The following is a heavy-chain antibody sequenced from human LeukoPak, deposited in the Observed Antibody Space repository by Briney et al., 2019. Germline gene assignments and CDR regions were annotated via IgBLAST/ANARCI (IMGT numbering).Heavy chain of an antibody. Sequence: GGSLRLSCAVSGFAFSQYYMGWVRQAPGKGLEWVSSISSSSSYIYYADSVKGRFTISRDNAKNSLYLQMNSLRAEDTAVYYCARAHDHFDYWGQGTLVTVSS. J-gene: IGHJ4*02. V-gene: IGHV3-21*01. CDR1: GFAFSQYY. CDR3: ARAHDHFDY. CDR2: ISSSSSYI.